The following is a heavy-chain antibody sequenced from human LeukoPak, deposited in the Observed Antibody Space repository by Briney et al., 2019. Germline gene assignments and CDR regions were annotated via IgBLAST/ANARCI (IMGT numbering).Heavy chain of an antibody. CDR2: MNPNSGDT. CDR1: GYTFTSYD. J-gene: IGHJ4*02. D-gene: IGHD2-2*02. CDR3: ARGNRYCSSTSCYSFDY. Sequence: ASVKVSCKASGYTFTSYDINWVRQAAGQGLEWMGWMNPNSGDTGYAQKFQGRVTITRNTSISTAYMELSSLRSEDTAVYYCARGNRYCSSTSCYSFDYWGQGTLVTVSS. V-gene: IGHV1-8*03.